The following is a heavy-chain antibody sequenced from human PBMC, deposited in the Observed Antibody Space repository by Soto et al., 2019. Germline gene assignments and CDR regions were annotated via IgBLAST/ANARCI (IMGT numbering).Heavy chain of an antibody. D-gene: IGHD1-26*01. Sequence: QVQLVQSGAEVKKPGSPVKVSCKASGGTFSSYSINWVRQAPGQGLEWMGEIIPNFGTANYAQKFQGRVTITADESTSTAYMELSSLRSEDTAVYYCARDGGRHSGGIDYWGQGTLVTVSS. J-gene: IGHJ4*02. CDR3: ARDGGRHSGGIDY. V-gene: IGHV1-69*01. CDR1: GGTFSSYS. CDR2: IIPNFGTA.